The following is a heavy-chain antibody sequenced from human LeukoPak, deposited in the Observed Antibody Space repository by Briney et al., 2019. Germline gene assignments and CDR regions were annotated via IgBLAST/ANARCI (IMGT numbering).Heavy chain of an antibody. D-gene: IGHD2-15*01. CDR3: AKDGSENYYYYYGMDV. V-gene: IGHV3-23*01. J-gene: IGHJ6*02. Sequence: GGSLRLSCAASGFTFSSYAMSWVRQAPGKGLEWVSAISGSGGSTYYADSVKGRFTTSRDNSKNTLYLRMNSLRAEDTAVYYCAKDGSENYYYYYGMDVWGQGTTVTVSS. CDR2: ISGSGGST. CDR1: GFTFSSYA.